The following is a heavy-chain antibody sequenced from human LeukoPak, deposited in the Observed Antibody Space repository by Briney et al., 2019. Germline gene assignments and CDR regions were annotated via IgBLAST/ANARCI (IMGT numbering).Heavy chain of an antibody. CDR2: IPYDGFNT. D-gene: IGHD3-16*02. V-gene: IGHV3-23*01. J-gene: IGHJ4*02. Sequence: GGSLRLSCAASGFRFNTSAMTWVRQAPGKGLEWVSTIPYDGFNTYYADSVKGRFIISRDNSKNTLFLQMNSLRAEDTAVYYCAKSLYGGCDYWGQGTVVTVSS. CDR3: AKSLYGGCDY. CDR1: GFRFNTSA.